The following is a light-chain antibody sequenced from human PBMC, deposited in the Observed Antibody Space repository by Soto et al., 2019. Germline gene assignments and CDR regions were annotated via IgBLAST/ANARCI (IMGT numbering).Light chain of an antibody. CDR1: QGIRND. CDR2: VAS. CDR3: QQYREWPPFT. Sequence: DIQMTQSPSSLSASVGDRVTITCRASQGIRNDLSWYQQKPGEAPKRLVYVASSLDGGVPARFSGSGSGTEFTLTISSLQPEDFAVYFCQQYREWPPFTFGQGTRLEIK. V-gene: IGKV1-17*01. J-gene: IGKJ2*01.